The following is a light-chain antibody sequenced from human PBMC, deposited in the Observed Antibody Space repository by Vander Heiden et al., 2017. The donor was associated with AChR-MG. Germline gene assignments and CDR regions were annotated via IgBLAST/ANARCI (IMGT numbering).Light chain of an antibody. CDR3: QQRSNWPLT. V-gene: IGKV3-11*01. CDR2: DAS. CDR1: QSVSSY. J-gene: IGKJ4*01. Sequence: EMVLQQSPATLSLSPGERATLSCRASQSVSSYLAWYQQKPGQAPRLLIYDASNRATGIPARFSGSGSGTDFTLTISSLEPEDFAVYYCQQRSNWPLTFGGGTKVEIK.